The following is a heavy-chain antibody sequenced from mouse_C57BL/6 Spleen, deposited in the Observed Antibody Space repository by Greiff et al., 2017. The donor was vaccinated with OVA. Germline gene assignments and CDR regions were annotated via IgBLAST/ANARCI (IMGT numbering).Heavy chain of an antibody. Sequence: EVMLVESGGGLVQPGGSLKLSCAASGFTFSDYYMYWVRQTPEKRLEWVAYISNGGGSTYYPDTVKGRFTISRDNAKNTLYLQMSRLKSEDTAMYYCARRTIYYDYPSYAMDYWGQGTSVTVSS. J-gene: IGHJ4*01. CDR2: ISNGGGST. D-gene: IGHD2-4*01. V-gene: IGHV5-12*01. CDR3: ARRTIYYDYPSYAMDY. CDR1: GFTFSDYY.